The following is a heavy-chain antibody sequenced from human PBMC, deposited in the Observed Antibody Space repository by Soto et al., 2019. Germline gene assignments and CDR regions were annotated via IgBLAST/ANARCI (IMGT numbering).Heavy chain of an antibody. CDR1: GGSISSYH. CDR3: ATVYGGDYVRHFDY. J-gene: IGHJ4*02. D-gene: IGHD4-17*01. V-gene: IGHV4-59*01. CDR2: IYYSGNT. Sequence: SETLSLTCSVSGGSISSYHCNWIRQPPGKGLEWIVYIYYSGNTNYNPSLKSRVTVPVDTSKNQFSLKLRSVTAADTAVYYCATVYGGDYVRHFDYWGQGTLVTVSS.